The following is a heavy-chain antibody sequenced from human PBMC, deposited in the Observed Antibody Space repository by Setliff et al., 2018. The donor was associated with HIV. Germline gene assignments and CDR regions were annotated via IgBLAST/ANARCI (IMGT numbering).Heavy chain of an antibody. CDR2: IDHTGRT. D-gene: IGHD4-17*01. J-gene: IGHJ4*02. V-gene: IGHV4-34*01. CDR3: AIPPLESTVTTANYFES. CDR1: GGSFTHDY. Sequence: SETLSLTCAVSGGSFTHDYWTWIRQAPGKGLEWIGEIDHTGRTDYNPSLKSRVTISIGASKFQFSLKLSSVTAADTAVYYCAIPPLESTVTTANYFESWGQGILVTVSS.